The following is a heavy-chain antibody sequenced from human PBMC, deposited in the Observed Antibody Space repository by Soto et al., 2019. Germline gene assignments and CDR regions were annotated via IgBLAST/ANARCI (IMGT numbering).Heavy chain of an antibody. D-gene: IGHD2-8*02. CDR1: GGSISRGGYY. Sequence: QVQLQESGPGLVKPSQPLSLTCTVSGGSISRGGYYWSWLGHHPGRGLEWIGHIYCSGSTYYNPSRKSRVSISVDTSENQFALKLSSVTAAGTAVYYCARVRLVASVIDYLGPGTLVTVSS. CDR2: IYCSGST. V-gene: IGHV4-31*03. J-gene: IGHJ4*02. CDR3: ARVRLVASVIDY.